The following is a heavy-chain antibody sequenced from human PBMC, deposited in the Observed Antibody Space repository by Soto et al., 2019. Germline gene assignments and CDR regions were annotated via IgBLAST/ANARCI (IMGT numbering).Heavy chain of an antibody. CDR3: ARDQQWLVRFYFDF. D-gene: IGHD6-19*01. V-gene: IGHV3-33*08. CDR1: GFTFSNYA. Sequence: VQLLQSGGGLVQPGESLRLSCAASGFTFSNYAMSWVRQAPGKGLEWVAVIWYDGSNKYYADSVKGRFTISRDNSKNTLYLQMNSLRAEDTAVYYCARDQQWLVRFYFDFWGQGTLVTVSS. CDR2: IWYDGSNK. J-gene: IGHJ4*02.